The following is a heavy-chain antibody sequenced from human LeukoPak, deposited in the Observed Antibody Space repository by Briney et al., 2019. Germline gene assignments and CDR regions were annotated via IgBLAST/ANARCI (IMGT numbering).Heavy chain of an antibody. CDR1: GGSISSYY. Sequence: PSETLSLTCTVSGGSISSYYWSWIRQPPAKGRGWMGLIYYSGSTTYNPSLKSRVTISVDTSKKQFSLKLSSVTAADMAVYYCARADGYSGSYYAFDIWGQGTMVTVSS. J-gene: IGHJ3*02. D-gene: IGHD1-26*01. V-gene: IGHV4-59*01. CDR2: IYYSGST. CDR3: ARADGYSGSYYAFDI.